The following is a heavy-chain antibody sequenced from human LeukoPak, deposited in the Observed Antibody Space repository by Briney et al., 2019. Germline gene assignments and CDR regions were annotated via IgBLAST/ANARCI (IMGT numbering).Heavy chain of an antibody. CDR2: IYTSGST. V-gene: IGHV4-61*02. CDR1: GGSISSGGYY. D-gene: IGHD1-1*01. Sequence: SETLSLTCTVSGGSISSGGYYWSWIRQPAGKGLEWIGRIYTSGSTNYNPSLKSRVTMSVDTSKNQFSLKLSSVTAADTAVYYCARATHYYYYGMDVWGQGTTVTVSS. J-gene: IGHJ6*02. CDR3: ARATHYYYYGMDV.